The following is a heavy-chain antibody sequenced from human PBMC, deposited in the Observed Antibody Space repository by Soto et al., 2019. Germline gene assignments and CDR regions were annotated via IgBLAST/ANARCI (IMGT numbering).Heavy chain of an antibody. CDR1: GFTFSSYG. D-gene: IGHD5-12*01. CDR3: ARDADIVATIDY. V-gene: IGHV3-33*01. J-gene: IGHJ4*02. CDR2: IWYDGSNK. Sequence: PGGSLRLSCAASGFTFSSYGMHWVRQAPGKGLEWVAVIWYDGSNKYYADSVKGRFTISRDNSKNTLYLQMNSLRAEDTAVYYCARDADIVATIDYWGQGTLVTVSS.